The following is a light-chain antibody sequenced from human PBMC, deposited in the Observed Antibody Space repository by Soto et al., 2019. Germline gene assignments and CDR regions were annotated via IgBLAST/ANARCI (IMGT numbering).Light chain of an antibody. CDR1: QDISSW. J-gene: IGKJ4*01. CDR3: QQSHIFPFT. Sequence: DNQMTQSPSYVSASVGDRVTITCRASQDISSWLAWYQQKPGKAPKVLISAASSLEPGVPSRFSGSGSGTHFTLTITNLQSEDFATYYCQQSHIFPFTFGGGTKVEIK. CDR2: AAS. V-gene: IGKV1-12*01.